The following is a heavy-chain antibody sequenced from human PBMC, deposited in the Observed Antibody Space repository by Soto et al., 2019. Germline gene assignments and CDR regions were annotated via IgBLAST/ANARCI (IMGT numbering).Heavy chain of an antibody. V-gene: IGHV3-74*01. CDR1: GFPFSSSW. Sequence: EVQLVESGGVLVQPGGSLRLSCAASGFPFSSSWMHWFRQAPGKGLVWVSRINSGGTTSYYADSVKGRFTISRDNAKNTLYLQMNRLRVDDTAVYFCARGGSGTYGGFDPWGQRTLVSVSS. CDR3: ARGGSGTYGGFDP. CDR2: INSGGTTS. J-gene: IGHJ5*02. D-gene: IGHD1-26*01.